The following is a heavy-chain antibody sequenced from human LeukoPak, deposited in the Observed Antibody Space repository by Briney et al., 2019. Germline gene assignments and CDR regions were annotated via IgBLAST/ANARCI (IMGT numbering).Heavy chain of an antibody. CDR2: IKQDGSEK. CDR3: ARDRGRDGYNFGVDY. D-gene: IGHD5-24*01. CDR1: GFTFSSYW. J-gene: IGHJ4*02. Sequence: GGSLRLSCAASGFTFSSYWMSWVRQAPGKGLGWVANIKQDGSEKYYVDSVKGRFTISRDNARNSLYLQMNSLRAEDTAVYYCARDRGRDGYNFGVDYWGQGTLVTVSS. V-gene: IGHV3-7*01.